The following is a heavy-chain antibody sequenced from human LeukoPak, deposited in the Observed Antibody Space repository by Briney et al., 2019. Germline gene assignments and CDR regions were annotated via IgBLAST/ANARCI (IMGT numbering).Heavy chain of an antibody. CDR1: GFTFSAST. Sequence: QPGESLRLSCAASGFTFSASTIHWVRQASGRGLGWVGRIRDKANTYATSYGATLKGRFTISRDDLKNTAYLQMNSLRNDDTAVYYCVAGTQGIGAFDIWGQETMVSVSS. CDR2: IRDKANTYAT. J-gene: IGHJ3*02. D-gene: IGHD3-10*01. V-gene: IGHV3-73*01. CDR3: VAGTQGIGAFDI.